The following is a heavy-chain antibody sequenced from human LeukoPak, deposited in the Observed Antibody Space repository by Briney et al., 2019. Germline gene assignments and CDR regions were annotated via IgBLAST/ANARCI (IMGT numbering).Heavy chain of an antibody. CDR3: ARALRRGASGDYFDY. D-gene: IGHD3-3*01. J-gene: IGHJ4*02. V-gene: IGHV4-31*03. Sequence: SSETLSLTCTVSGGSISSGGYYWSWIRQHPGKGLGWIGYIYYSGSTYYNPSLKSRLTISVDTSKNQFSLKLSSVTAADTAVYYCARALRRGASGDYFDYWGQGTLVTVSS. CDR2: IYYSGST. CDR1: GGSISSGGYY.